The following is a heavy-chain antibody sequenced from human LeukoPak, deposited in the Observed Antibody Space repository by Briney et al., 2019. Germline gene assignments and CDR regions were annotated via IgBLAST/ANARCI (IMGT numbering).Heavy chain of an antibody. J-gene: IGHJ4*02. V-gene: IGHV3-23*01. CDR3: AYDRHAGYSSGWYRDY. Sequence: PGGSLRLSCAASGFTFSSYAMSWVRQAPGKGLEWVSAISGSGGSTYYADSVKGRFTISRDNSKNTLYLQMNSLRAEDTAVYYCAYDRHAGYSSGWYRDYWGQGTLVTVSS. CDR1: GFTFSSYA. D-gene: IGHD6-19*01. CDR2: ISGSGGST.